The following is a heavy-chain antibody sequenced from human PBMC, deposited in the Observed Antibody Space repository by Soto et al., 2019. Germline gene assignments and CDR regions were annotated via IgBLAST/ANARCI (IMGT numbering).Heavy chain of an antibody. CDR1: GFTISTHG. Sequence: GGSLRLSCAASGFTISTHGMHWVRQAPGKGLEWLANIWYDGSNKFYAESVKGRFSISKDNSKNTLYLQMSSLRAEDTAVYYCAAATTWNFHFHYWGQGTQVTVSS. D-gene: IGHD1-7*01. CDR2: IWYDGSNK. CDR3: AAATTWNFHFHY. J-gene: IGHJ4*02. V-gene: IGHV3-33*03.